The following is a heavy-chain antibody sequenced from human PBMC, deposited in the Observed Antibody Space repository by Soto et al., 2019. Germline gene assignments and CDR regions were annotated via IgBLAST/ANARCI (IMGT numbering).Heavy chain of an antibody. D-gene: IGHD7-27*01. CDR2: IFWDGDK. CDR3: AFWGDLVPTGGAFDI. J-gene: IGHJ3*02. Sequence: GPTLVNPTQTLTLTCTLSGFSFSTSGMAVGWIRQPPGKAPECIALIFWDGDKRYSPSLKTRLTLPKDTSDNPVVLTVTNMDPVDSGTYYCAFWGDLVPTGGAFDIWGRGTEVTVS. V-gene: IGHV2-5*02. CDR1: GFSFSTSGMA.